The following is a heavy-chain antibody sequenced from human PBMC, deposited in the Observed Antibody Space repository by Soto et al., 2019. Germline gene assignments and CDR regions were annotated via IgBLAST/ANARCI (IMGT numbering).Heavy chain of an antibody. V-gene: IGHV4-31*03. Sequence: SETLSLTCTVSGGSISSGGYYWSRIRQHPGKGLEWIGYIYYSGSTYYNPSLKSRVTISVDTSKNQFSLKLSSVTAADTAVYYCARKVPAAAVDFWGRGTLVTVSS. CDR1: GGSISSGGYY. CDR3: ARKVPAAAVDF. D-gene: IGHD6-13*01. CDR2: IYYSGST. J-gene: IGHJ4*02.